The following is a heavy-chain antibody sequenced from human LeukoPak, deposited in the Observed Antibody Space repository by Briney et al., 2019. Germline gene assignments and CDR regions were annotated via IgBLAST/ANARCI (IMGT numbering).Heavy chain of an antibody. CDR2: IHYSGTT. CDR3: ARFHCSGTTCQHLDY. D-gene: IGHD2-15*01. Sequence: PSETLSLTCTVPGGSISGFYWSWIRQSPWKGLDLIGFIHYSGTTDYNPSFKSRVTISLDTPKNQFSLKLTSVTAADTAVYYCARFHCSGTTCQHLDYWGQGTLVTVSS. J-gene: IGHJ4*02. V-gene: IGHV4-59*01. CDR1: GGSISGFY.